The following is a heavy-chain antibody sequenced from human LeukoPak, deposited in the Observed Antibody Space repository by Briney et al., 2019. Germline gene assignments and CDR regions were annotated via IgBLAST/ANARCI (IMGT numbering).Heavy chain of an antibody. V-gene: IGHV5-51*01. CDR2: IYPGDSAT. Sequence: GESLKISCKGSGYSVTSYCIGSVRQMPGKGLEWMGIIYPGDSATRYSTSFQGQVTISADKSISTAYLQWSSLKASDTAMYYCATIVVAGFDYWGQGTLVTVSS. CDR3: ATIVVAGFDY. J-gene: IGHJ4*02. CDR1: GYSVTSYC. D-gene: IGHD6-19*01.